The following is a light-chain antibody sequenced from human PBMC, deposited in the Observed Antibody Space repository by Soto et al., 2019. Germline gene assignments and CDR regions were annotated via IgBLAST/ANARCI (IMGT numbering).Light chain of an antibody. CDR3: QQRNRWPLT. CDR1: HSVSSD. V-gene: IGKV3-11*01. CDR2: DAS. Sequence: EIVLTQSPVTLPLSPGERATLSCRASHSVSSDLLWYQQKPGQSPRLLISDASNRATGIPARFSGSGSGTDFILTISSLAPDDFAVYYCQQRNRWPLTFGGGTRVEIK. J-gene: IGKJ4*01.